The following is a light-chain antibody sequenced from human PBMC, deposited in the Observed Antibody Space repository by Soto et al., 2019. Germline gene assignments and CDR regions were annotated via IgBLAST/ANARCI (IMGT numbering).Light chain of an antibody. V-gene: IGKV3-20*01. CDR1: QSVSSSY. Sequence: EIMFTQSPGTLSLSPGERSTLCCMASQSVSSSYLAWYQQKPGQAPRLLIYGASSRATGIPDRFSGSGSGTDFTLTISRLEPEDFAVYYCQQYGSSPGTFGQGTKVDIK. CDR3: QQYGSSPGT. J-gene: IGKJ1*01. CDR2: GAS.